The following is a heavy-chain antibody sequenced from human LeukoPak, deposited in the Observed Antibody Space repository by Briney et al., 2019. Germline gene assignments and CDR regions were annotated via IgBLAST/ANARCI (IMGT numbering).Heavy chain of an antibody. Sequence: SETLSLTCTVSGGSISSSSYYWGWIRQPPGKGLEWIGSIYYSGSTYYNPSLKSRVTISVDTSKNQFSLKLSSVTAADTAVYYCARERKFTYYYDSSGYYFPFDIWGQGTMVTVSS. CDR2: IYYSGST. CDR1: GGSISSSSYY. V-gene: IGHV4-39*02. J-gene: IGHJ3*02. D-gene: IGHD3-22*01. CDR3: ARERKFTYYYDSSGYYFPFDI.